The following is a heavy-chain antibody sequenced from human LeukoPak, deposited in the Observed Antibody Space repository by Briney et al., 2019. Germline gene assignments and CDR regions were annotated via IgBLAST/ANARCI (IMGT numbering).Heavy chain of an antibody. CDR3: ATGYCSGGSCYSRSSYYYYGMDV. D-gene: IGHD2-15*01. V-gene: IGHV1-24*01. J-gene: IGHJ6*02. Sequence: GASVKVSCKVSGYTLTELSMHWVRQAPGKGLEWMGGFDPEDGETIYAQKFQGRVTMTEDTSTDTAYMELSSLRSEDTAVYYCATGYCSGGSCYSRSSYYYYGMDVWGQGTTVTVSS. CDR2: FDPEDGET. CDR1: GYTLTELS.